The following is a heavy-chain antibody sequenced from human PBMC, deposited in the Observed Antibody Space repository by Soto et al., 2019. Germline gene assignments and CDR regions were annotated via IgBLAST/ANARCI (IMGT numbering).Heavy chain of an antibody. J-gene: IGHJ5*02. CDR3: TKEASLTNA. V-gene: IGHV3-23*01. CDR1: GFTFTNYL. D-gene: IGHD2-8*01. Sequence: GSLRLSCAASGFTFTNYLMSWVRQAPGKGLEWVSAVSGNGGRTYYADSVKGRFTISRDNSKNTVYLQMNSLRAEDTAVYYCTKEASLTNAWGQGTLVTVSS. CDR2: VSGNGGRT.